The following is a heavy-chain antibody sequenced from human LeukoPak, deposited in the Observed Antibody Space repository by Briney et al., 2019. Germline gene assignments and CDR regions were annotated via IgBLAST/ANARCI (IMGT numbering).Heavy chain of an antibody. V-gene: IGHV4-39*07. CDR3: ARLGTAVSGSSPNWFDP. CDR2: IYYSGRT. J-gene: IGHJ5*02. CDR1: GGSVSSSSLY. Sequence: SETLSLTCTVSGGSVSSSSLYWGWLRQPPGKGLEWIATIYYSGRTYYNPSLKSRVTISVDTSKNQFSLKLSSVTAADTAVYYCARLGTAVSGSSPNWFDPWGQGTLVTVSS. D-gene: IGHD1-26*01.